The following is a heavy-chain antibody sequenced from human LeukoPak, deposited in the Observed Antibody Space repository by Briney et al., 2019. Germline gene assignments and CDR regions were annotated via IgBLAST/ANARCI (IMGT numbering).Heavy chain of an antibody. V-gene: IGHV3-30*02. D-gene: IGHD5-12*01. CDR3: ARDHGYSGYEQYYYYYMDV. CDR1: GITFSSYG. J-gene: IGHJ6*03. Sequence: GGSLRLSCAASGITFSSYGMHWVRQAPGKGLEWVAFIQYDGSVKYYAESVKGRFTISRDNAKDSLYLQMNSLRAEDTAVYYCARDHGYSGYEQYYYYYMDVWGKGTTVTVSS. CDR2: IQYDGSVK.